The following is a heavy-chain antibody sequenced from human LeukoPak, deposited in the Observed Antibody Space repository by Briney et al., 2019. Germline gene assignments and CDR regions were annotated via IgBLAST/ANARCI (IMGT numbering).Heavy chain of an antibody. Sequence: ASVKVSCKASGYTFTNFYLHWVRQAPGQGLEWMGIINPSGGSTSYAQKFQGRVTMTRDTSTSTVYMELSSLRSEDTAVYYCARDRRVGLRGFCNWGQGTLVTVSS. CDR2: INPSGGST. J-gene: IGHJ4*02. D-gene: IGHD3-16*01. CDR3: ARDRRVGLRGFCN. V-gene: IGHV1-46*01. CDR1: GYTFTNFY.